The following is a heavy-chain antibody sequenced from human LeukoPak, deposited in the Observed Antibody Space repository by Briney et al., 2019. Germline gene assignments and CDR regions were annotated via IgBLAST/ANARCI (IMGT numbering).Heavy chain of an antibody. Sequence: SETLSLTCTVSGGSISSFYWSWIRQPPGKGLEWIGYIYYTGSTNYNPSLKSRVTISVDTSKNQFSLKLSSVTAADTAVYYCARETAYVGLDYWGQGTLVTVSS. CDR1: GGSISSFY. V-gene: IGHV4-59*01. J-gene: IGHJ4*02. D-gene: IGHD4-23*01. CDR3: ARETAYVGLDY. CDR2: IYYTGST.